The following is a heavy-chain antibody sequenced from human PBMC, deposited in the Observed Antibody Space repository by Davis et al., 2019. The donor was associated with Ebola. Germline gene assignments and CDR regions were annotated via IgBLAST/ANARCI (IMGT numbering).Heavy chain of an antibody. V-gene: IGHV3-30*02. CDR2: IRYDGTYK. Sequence: GESLKISCAASGFTFSGSGMYWVRQAPGKGLEWLAFIRYDGTYKYYADSVKGRFTISRDNSKKTLYVQMNSLRAEDTAVYYCAKGLSSEVFYYYMDVRGKGATVTVSS. D-gene: IGHD6-6*01. CDR3: AKGLSSEVFYYYMDV. CDR1: GFTFSGSG. J-gene: IGHJ6*03.